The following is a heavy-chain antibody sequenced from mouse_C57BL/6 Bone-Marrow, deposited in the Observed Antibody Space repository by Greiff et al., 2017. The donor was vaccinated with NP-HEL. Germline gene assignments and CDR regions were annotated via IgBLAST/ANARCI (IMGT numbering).Heavy chain of an antibody. V-gene: IGHV2-6*03. D-gene: IGHD2-2*01. CDR1: GFSLTSYG. J-gene: IGHJ3*01. CDR2: IWSDGST. Sequence: QVQLKESGPGLVAPSQSLSITCTVSGFSLTSYGVHWVRQPPGKGLEWLVVIWSDGSTTYNSALKSRLSISKDNSKSQVFLKMNSLQTDDTAMYYCARAGIYYGYDGFAYWGQGTLVTVSA. CDR3: ARAGIYYGYDGFAY.